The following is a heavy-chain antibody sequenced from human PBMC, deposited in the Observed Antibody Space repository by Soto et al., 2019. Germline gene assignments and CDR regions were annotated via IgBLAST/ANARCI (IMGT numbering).Heavy chain of an antibody. CDR1: GYTFTSYY. J-gene: IGHJ3*02. CDR3: AAPSPAPYDSSGYYGHDAFDI. Sequence: ASVKVSCKASGYTFTSYYMHWVRQAPGQGLEWMGIINPSGGSTSYAQKFQGRVTMTRDTSTSTVYMELSSLRSEDTAVYYCAAPSPAPYDSSGYYGHDAFDIWGQGTMVTVSS. D-gene: IGHD3-22*01. CDR2: INPSGGST. V-gene: IGHV1-46*01.